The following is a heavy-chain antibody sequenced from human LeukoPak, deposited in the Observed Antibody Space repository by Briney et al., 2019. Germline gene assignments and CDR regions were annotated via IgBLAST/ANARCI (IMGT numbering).Heavy chain of an antibody. D-gene: IGHD3-10*01. CDR1: GYTFTGYY. CDR3: AREDYGSGSYYNEDSWFDP. V-gene: IGHV1-2*02. Sequence: ASVKVSCKASGYTFTGYYMHWVRQAPGQGLEWMGWINPNSGGTNFAQKFQGRVTMTRDTSISTAYMELSRLRSDDTAVYYCAREDYGSGSYYNEDSWFDPWGQGTLVTVSS. J-gene: IGHJ5*02. CDR2: INPNSGGT.